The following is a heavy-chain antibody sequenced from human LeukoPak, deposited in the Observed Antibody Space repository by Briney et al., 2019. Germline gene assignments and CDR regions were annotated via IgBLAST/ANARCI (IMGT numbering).Heavy chain of an antibody. CDR2: IYYSGST. Sequence: KPSETLSLTCTVSGGSISSYYWSRIRQPPGKGLEWIGYIYYSGSTNYNPSLKSRVTISVDTSKNQFSLKLSSVTAADTAVYYCARDRAAAGTWGQGTLVTVSS. CDR1: GGSISSYY. D-gene: IGHD6-13*01. V-gene: IGHV4-59*01. J-gene: IGHJ4*02. CDR3: ARDRAAAGT.